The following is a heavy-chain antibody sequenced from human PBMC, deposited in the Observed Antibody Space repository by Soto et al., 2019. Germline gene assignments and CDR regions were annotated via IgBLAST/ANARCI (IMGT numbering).Heavy chain of an antibody. Sequence: QVQLQESGPGLVKPSQTLSLTCTVSGGPISSGGYYWSWIRQHPGKGLEWIGYIYYSGSTYYNPSLKSRVTISVDTSKNQFSLKLSSVTAADTAVYYCARDREYYDSSGYYYVIDYWGQGTLVTVSS. V-gene: IGHV4-31*03. CDR1: GGPISSGGYY. CDR3: ARDREYYDSSGYYYVIDY. D-gene: IGHD3-22*01. J-gene: IGHJ4*02. CDR2: IYYSGST.